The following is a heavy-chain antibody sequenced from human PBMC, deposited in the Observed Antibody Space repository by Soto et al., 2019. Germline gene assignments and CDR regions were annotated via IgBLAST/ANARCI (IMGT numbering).Heavy chain of an antibody. CDR3: SRQSSKSGYPHNWFDP. D-gene: IGHD3-3*01. CDR2: IYHSGDS. V-gene: IGHV4-31*03. Sequence: TLSLTCTVSGGSISSDGYYWSWIRQHPGKGLDYIGYIYHSGDSYYTPSLGRRVTISVDTSENQFSLHLRSVTAADTAVYYWSRQSSKSGYPHNWFDPWGQRTPVTVSS. CDR1: GGSISSDGYY. J-gene: IGHJ5*02.